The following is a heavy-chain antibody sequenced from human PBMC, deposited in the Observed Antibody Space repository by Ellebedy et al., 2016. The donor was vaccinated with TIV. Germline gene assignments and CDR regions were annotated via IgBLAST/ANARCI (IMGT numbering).Heavy chain of an antibody. CDR2: ISAYNGNT. J-gene: IGHJ6*02. CDR1: GYTFTSYG. CDR3: ARAVQGGGWYGYYYYGMDV. D-gene: IGHD6-19*01. Sequence: ASVKVSCKASGYTFTSYGISWVRQAPGQGLEWMGWISAYNGNTNYAQKLQGRVTMTTDTSTSTAYMELRSLRSDDTAVYYCARAVQGGGWYGYYYYGMDVWGQGTTVTVSS. V-gene: IGHV1-18*01.